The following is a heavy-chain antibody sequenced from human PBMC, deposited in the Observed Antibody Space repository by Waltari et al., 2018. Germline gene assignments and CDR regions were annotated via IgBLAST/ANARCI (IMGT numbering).Heavy chain of an antibody. V-gene: IGHV3-53*02. J-gene: IGHJ3*02. Sequence: EVQLVETGGGLLQPGGSLSLSCSASGFTVSSNYLIWVRQAPGKGLEWVSVIYSGGSTYYADSVKGRFTISRDNSKNTLYLQMNSLRAEDTAVYYCARWQPGGAFDIWGQGTMVTVSS. CDR1: GFTVSSNY. CDR2: IYSGGST. D-gene: IGHD3-10*01. CDR3: ARWQPGGAFDI.